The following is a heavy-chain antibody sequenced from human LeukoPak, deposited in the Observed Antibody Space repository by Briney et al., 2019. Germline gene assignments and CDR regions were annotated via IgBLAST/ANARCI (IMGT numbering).Heavy chain of an antibody. CDR2: MNPNSGNT. CDR3: ARDSSAAAAANWFDP. D-gene: IGHD6-13*01. CDR1: GYTFTSYD. J-gene: IGHJ5*02. V-gene: IGHV1-8*01. Sequence: ASVKVSCKASGYTFTSYDINWVRQATGQGLEWMGWMNPNSGNTGYAQKFQGRVTMTRNTSISTAYMELSSLRSEDTAVYYCARDSSAAAAANWFDPWGQGTLVTVSS.